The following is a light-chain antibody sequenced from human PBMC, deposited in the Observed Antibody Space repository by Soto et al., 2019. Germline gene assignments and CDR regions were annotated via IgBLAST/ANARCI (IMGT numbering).Light chain of an antibody. CDR2: GAS. V-gene: IGKV3-15*01. Sequence: EIVMTQSPATLSVSPGERATLSCRASQSLSSNLAWYQHKPGQAPRLLIYGASTRATGIPARFSGSGSGTEFTLTISSLQSEDFAVYYCLQYNNWPFTFGSGTKVDIK. CDR1: QSLSSN. CDR3: LQYNNWPFT. J-gene: IGKJ3*01.